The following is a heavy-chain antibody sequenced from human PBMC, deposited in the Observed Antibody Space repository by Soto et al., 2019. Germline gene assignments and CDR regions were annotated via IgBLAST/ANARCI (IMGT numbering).Heavy chain of an antibody. J-gene: IGHJ4*02. CDR2: ISYDGSNK. CDR1: GFTFSSYA. D-gene: IGHD3-22*01. V-gene: IGHV3-30-3*01. Sequence: SCKASGFTFSSYAMHWVRQAPGKGLEWVAVISYDGSNKYYADSVKGRFTISRDNSKNTLYLQMNSLRAEDTAVYYCSRDRSRGKESYFDYWGQGTLVTVSS. CDR3: SRDRSRGKESYFDY.